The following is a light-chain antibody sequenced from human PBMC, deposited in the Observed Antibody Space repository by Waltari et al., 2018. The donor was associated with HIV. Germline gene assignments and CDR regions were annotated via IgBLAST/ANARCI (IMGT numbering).Light chain of an antibody. CDR3: QSYDSSLSGSV. CDR1: SSNIGAGYD. J-gene: IGLJ2*01. CDR2: GNS. V-gene: IGLV1-40*01. Sequence: QAVLTQPPSVSGAPGLRVTISCTGSSSNIGAGYDVHWYQQLPGTAPKPLIYGNSNRPTGVPDRCSGGRSGTSASLAIAGLQAEDEAEYYCQSYDSSLSGSVFGGGTKLTVL.